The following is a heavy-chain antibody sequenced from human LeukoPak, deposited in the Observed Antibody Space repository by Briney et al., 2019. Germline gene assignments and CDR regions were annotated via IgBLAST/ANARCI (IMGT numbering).Heavy chain of an antibody. D-gene: IGHD1-1*01. CDR3: ARSGDWNDGVPFDY. CDR1: GGSISSYY. Sequence: PSETLSLTCTVSGGSISSYYWTWIRQPAGKGLEWIGRIDSSGSTNYNPSLKSRVTISVDTSKNQFSLKLNSVTAADTAVYYCARSGDWNDGVPFDYWGQGTLVTVSS. CDR2: IDSSGST. J-gene: IGHJ4*02. V-gene: IGHV4-4*07.